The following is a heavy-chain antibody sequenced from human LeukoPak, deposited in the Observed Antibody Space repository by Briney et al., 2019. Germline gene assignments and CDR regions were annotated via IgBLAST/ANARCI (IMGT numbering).Heavy chain of an antibody. CDR2: IYHSGST. V-gene: IGHV4-38-2*02. CDR1: GYSISSGYY. CDR3: AREGRGYSYGSLDY. J-gene: IGHJ4*02. D-gene: IGHD5-18*01. Sequence: PSETLSLTCTVSGYSISSGYYWGWIRQPPGKGLEWIGSIYHSGSTYYNPSLKSRVTISVDTSKNQFSLKLSSVTAADTAVYYCAREGRGYSYGSLDYWGQGTLVTVSS.